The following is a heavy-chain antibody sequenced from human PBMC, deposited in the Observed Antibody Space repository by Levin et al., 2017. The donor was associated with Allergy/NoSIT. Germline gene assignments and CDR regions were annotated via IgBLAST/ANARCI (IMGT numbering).Heavy chain of an antibody. J-gene: IGHJ4*02. CDR3: AKDLGGGWEWFGEVLGYFDY. CDR1: GFTFSSYA. D-gene: IGHD3-10*01. Sequence: HPGGSLRLSCAASGFTFSSYAMSWVRQAPGKGLEWVSAISGSGGSTYYADSVKGRFTISRDNSKNTLYLQMNSLRAEDTAVYYCAKDLGGGWEWFGEVLGYFDYWGQGTLVTVSS. CDR2: ISGSGGST. V-gene: IGHV3-23*01.